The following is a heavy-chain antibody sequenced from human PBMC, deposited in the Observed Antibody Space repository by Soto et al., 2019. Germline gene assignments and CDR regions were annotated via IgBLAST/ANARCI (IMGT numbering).Heavy chain of an antibody. D-gene: IGHD5-12*01. CDR1: GFTFSSYG. V-gene: IGHV3-30*18. J-gene: IGHJ4*02. CDR3: VKAPSRVATIPVLYYFDY. CDR2: ISYDGSNK. Sequence: GGSLRLSCAASGFTFSSYGMHWVRQAPGKGLEWVAVISYDGSNKYYADSVKGRFTISRDNSKNTLYLQMNSLRAEDTAVYYCVKAPSRVATIPVLYYFDYWGQGTLVTVSS.